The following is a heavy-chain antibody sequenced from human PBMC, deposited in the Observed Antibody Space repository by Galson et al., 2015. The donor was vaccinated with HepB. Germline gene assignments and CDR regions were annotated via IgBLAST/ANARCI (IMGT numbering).Heavy chain of an antibody. J-gene: IGHJ4*02. V-gene: IGHV3-33*01. Sequence: SLRLSCATQGVNFSSHGMLWVRQAPGKGLEWVPVLWNDGGNKHYAESVKGRFTISRDTSTNTVYWQMNSLRAEDTAVYYCARPRSQYSYGRDYFDYWGQGTLVTVSS. CDR1: GVNFSSHG. CDR2: LWNDGGNK. D-gene: IGHD3-16*01. CDR3: ARPRSQYSYGRDYFDY.